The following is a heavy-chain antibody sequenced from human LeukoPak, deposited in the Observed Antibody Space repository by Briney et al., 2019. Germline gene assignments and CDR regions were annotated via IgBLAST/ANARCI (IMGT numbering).Heavy chain of an antibody. J-gene: IGHJ6*03. V-gene: IGHV1-18*01. Sequence: ASVEVSCKASGYTFTSYGISWVRQAPGQGLEWMGWISAYNGNTNYAQKLQGKVTMTTDTSTSTAYMELRSLRSDDTAVYYCARDSGSYYSPYYYYYYMDVWGKGTTVTISS. CDR3: ARDSGSYYSPYYYYYYMDV. CDR1: GYTFTSYG. CDR2: ISAYNGNT. D-gene: IGHD1-26*01.